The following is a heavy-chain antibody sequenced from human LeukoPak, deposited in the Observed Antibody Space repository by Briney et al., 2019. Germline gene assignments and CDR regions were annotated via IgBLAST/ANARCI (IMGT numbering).Heavy chain of an antibody. CDR1: GGSISSDY. V-gene: IGHV4-59*01. J-gene: IGHJ6*03. CDR3: ARGLAPGWGYYHYYMDV. Sequence: LETLSLTCTVSGGSISSDYWSWIRQPPGQGLEWIGYIYYSGGTTYNPPLMSGVTISVETSTNHFSPKLSSVPAADTAGYYCARGLAPGWGYYHYYMDVWGKGTTATISS. CDR2: IYYSGGT. D-gene: IGHD6-19*01.